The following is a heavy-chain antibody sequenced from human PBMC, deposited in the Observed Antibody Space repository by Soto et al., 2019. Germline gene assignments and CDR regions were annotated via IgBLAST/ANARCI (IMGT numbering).Heavy chain of an antibody. V-gene: IGHV4-39*01. CDR1: GGSISSSSYY. CDR3: ARNNGSGSWSSHYGMDV. J-gene: IGHJ6*02. CDR2: IYYSGST. Sequence: QLQLQESGPGLVKPSETLSLTCTVSGGSISSSSYYWGWIRQPPGKGLEWIGSIYYSGSTYYNPSLKSRVTISVDTSKNQFSLKLSSVTAADTAVYYCARNNGSGSWSSHYGMDVWGQGTTVTVSS. D-gene: IGHD3-10*01.